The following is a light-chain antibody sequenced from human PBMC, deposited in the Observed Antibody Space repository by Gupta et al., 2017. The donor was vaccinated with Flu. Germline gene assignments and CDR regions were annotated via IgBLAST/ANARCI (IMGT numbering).Light chain of an antibody. J-gene: IGKJ4*01. CDR1: QSISSW. Sequence: DIQMTQSPPTLSASVGDRVTITCRASQSISSWFAWYQQNPVKAPKILIKKSSNVESGLPSRFNGSASGTEFTLTISILHPDDFVAYYCQQDTASPLTFGRGTRLEIE. CDR3: QQDTASPLT. V-gene: IGKV1-5*03. CDR2: KSS.